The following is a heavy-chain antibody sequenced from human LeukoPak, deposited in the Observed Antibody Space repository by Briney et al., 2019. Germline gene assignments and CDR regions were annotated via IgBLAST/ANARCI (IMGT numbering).Heavy chain of an antibody. Sequence: GGSLRLSCAASGFTFDDYAMHWVRQAPGKGLEWVSGISWNSGSIGYADSVKGRFTISRDNAKNSLYLQMNSLRAEDTALYYCAKPSGDYYDSSGYYFDYWGQGTLVIVSS. V-gene: IGHV3-9*01. J-gene: IGHJ4*02. CDR1: GFTFDDYA. D-gene: IGHD3-22*01. CDR3: AKPSGDYYDSSGYYFDY. CDR2: ISWNSGSI.